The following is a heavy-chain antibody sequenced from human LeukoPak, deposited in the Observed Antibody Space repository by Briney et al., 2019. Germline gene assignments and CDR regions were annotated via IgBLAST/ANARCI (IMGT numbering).Heavy chain of an antibody. D-gene: IGHD6-13*01. CDR2: ISAYNGNT. CDR3: ARAAAAGTLLY. V-gene: IGHV1-18*01. CDR1: GYTVTSYV. Sequence: ASVNVSSKASGYTVTSYVISWVRQARGQGLEGMGGISAYNGNTNYAQKLQGRVTMTTDTSPSTAYMELWSLRSDDTAVYYCARAAAAGTLLYWGQGTLVTVSS. J-gene: IGHJ4*02.